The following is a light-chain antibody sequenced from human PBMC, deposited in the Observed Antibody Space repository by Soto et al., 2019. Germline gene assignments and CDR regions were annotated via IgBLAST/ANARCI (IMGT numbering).Light chain of an antibody. CDR2: DAS. V-gene: IGKV3-11*01. CDR3: QQRGNWPLT. J-gene: IGKJ4*01. Sequence: ETVLTQSPASLSLSPGETATLSCRASQIVSTYLAWYQHKPGQTPRLLIYDASNRATGIPARFSGSGSWTDFTLTISSLEPEDFAVYYCQQRGNWPLTFGGGTKVGIK. CDR1: QIVSTY.